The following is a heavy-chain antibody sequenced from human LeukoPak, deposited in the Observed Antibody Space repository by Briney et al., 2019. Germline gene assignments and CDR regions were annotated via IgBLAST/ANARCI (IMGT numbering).Heavy chain of an antibody. J-gene: IGHJ4*02. V-gene: IGHV3-74*01. CDR2: INSDGSST. CDR1: GFTFSSYW. D-gene: IGHD2-15*01. CDR3: ARRGSGVVVAALTTKNSFDY. Sequence: GGSLRLSCAASGFTFSSYWMHWVRQAPGKGLVWASRINSDGSSTSYADSVKGRFTISRDNAKNTLYLQMNSLRAEDTAVYYCARRGSGVVVAALTTKNSFDYWGQGTLVTVSS.